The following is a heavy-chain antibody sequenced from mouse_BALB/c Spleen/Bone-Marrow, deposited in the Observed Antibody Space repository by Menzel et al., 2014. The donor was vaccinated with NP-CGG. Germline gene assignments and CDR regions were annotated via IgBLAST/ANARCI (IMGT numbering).Heavy chain of an antibody. V-gene: IGHV1S22*01. CDR2: IYPGSGST. J-gene: IGHJ3*01. CDR3: TRSTATFAY. CDR1: GYTFTSYW. Sequence: LQQPGSELVRPGASGKLSCKASGYTFTSYWMHWVKQRPGQGLEWIGNIYPGSGSTNYDEKFKSKAALTGDTSSSTAYMQLSSLASEDSAVYYCTRSTATFAYWGQGTLVTVSA. D-gene: IGHD1-2*01.